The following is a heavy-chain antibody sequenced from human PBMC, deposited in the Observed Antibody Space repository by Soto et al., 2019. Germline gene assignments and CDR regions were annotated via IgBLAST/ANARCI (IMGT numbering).Heavy chain of an antibody. CDR2: INPNSGGT. V-gene: IGHV1-2*04. D-gene: IGHD3-3*01. CDR3: ARDSDFWSGYYPRHYYYYGMDV. J-gene: IGHJ6*02. CDR1: GYTFTGYY. Sequence: ASVKVSCKASGYTFTGYYMHWVRQAPGQGLEWMGWINPNSGGTNYAQKFQGWVTMTRDTSISTAYMELSRLRSDDTAVYYCARDSDFWSGYYPRHYYYYGMDVWGQGTTVTV.